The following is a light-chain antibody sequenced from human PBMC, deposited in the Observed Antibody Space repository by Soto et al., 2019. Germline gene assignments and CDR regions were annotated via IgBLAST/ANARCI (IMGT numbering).Light chain of an antibody. CDR2: GAS. J-gene: IGKJ1*01. Sequence: EIVMTQSPATLSVSPGGRATLSCRASESVNRNLAWYQQRPGQSPRLLLYGASSRATGTPARFSGSGSGTEFTLTITSLQSDDFAVYYCQQRTDRPPWTFGQGTKVDIK. CDR1: ESVNRN. CDR3: QQRTDRPPWT. V-gene: IGKV3-15*01.